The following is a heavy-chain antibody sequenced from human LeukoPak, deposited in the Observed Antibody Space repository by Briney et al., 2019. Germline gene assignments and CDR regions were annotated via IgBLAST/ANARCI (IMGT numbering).Heavy chain of an antibody. CDR3: AKDLPPSGTSDWFDP. D-gene: IGHD2-2*01. J-gene: IGHJ5*02. V-gene: IGHV3-30-3*01. CDR1: GFTFSSYA. Sequence: PGRSLRLFCAASGFTFSSYAMHRVRQAPGKGLGGVAVISYDGSNKYYADSVKGRFTISRDNSKNTLYLQMNSLRAEDTAVYYCAKDLPPSGTSDWFDPWGQGTLVTVSS. CDR2: ISYDGSNK.